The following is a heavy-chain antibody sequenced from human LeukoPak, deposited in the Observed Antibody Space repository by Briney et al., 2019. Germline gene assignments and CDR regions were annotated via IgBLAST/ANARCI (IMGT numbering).Heavy chain of an antibody. J-gene: IGHJ6*04. CDR1: GFSFSNYA. Sequence: AGGSLRLSCSASGFSFSNYAMYWVRQAPGKGLEWVANIKQGGSEKYYVDSVKGRFTISRDKAKNSLYLQMTSLRAEDTAVYYCARDFGLRCSGGTCYSVYYYGMDVWGKGTTVTVSS. V-gene: IGHV3-7*03. CDR3: ARDFGLRCSGGTCYSVYYYGMDV. CDR2: IKQGGSEK. D-gene: IGHD2-15*01.